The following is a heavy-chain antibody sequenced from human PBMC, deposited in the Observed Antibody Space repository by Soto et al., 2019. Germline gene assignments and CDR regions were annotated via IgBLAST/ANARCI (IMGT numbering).Heavy chain of an antibody. Sequence: QVQLVQSGAEVKKPGASVKVSCKASGYTFNSYYMHWVRQAPRQGLEWMGIIHPSGGSTTYAQKFQDRVTMTRATSTTTVYMELTSLRSEATAVYYCARGYSSGGRRCYYWGQGTMVTVSS. V-gene: IGHV1-46*02. D-gene: IGHD6-19*01. CDR1: GYTFNSYY. CDR2: IHPSGGST. CDR3: ARGYSSGGRRCYY. J-gene: IGHJ4*02.